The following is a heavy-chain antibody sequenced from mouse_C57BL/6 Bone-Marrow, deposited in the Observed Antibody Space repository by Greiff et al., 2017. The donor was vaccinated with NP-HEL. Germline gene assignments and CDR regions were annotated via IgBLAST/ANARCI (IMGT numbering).Heavy chain of an antibody. CDR1: GFTFSSYG. D-gene: IGHD2-5*01. J-gene: IGHJ3*01. V-gene: IGHV5-6*01. Sequence: EVQRVESGGDLVKPGGSLKLSCAASGFTFSSYGMSWVRQTPDKRLEWVATISSGGSYTYYPDSVKGRFTISRDNAKNTLYLQMSSLKSEDTAMYYCARQATIVTTGFAYWGQGTLVTVSA. CDR2: ISSGGSYT. CDR3: ARQATIVTTGFAY.